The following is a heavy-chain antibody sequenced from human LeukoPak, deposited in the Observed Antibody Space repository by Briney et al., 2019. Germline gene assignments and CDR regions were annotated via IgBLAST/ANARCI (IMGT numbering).Heavy chain of an antibody. Sequence: PSETLSLTCTVSGGSISSYYWSWIRQPPGKGLEWIGEIYHSGSTNYNPSLKSRVTISVDKSKNQFSLKLSSVTAADTAVYYCALCPRNYDILTGYYPGGAFDIWGQGTMVTVSS. J-gene: IGHJ3*02. CDR2: IYHSGST. CDR1: GGSISSYY. D-gene: IGHD3-9*01. CDR3: ALCPRNYDILTGYYPGGAFDI. V-gene: IGHV4-59*12.